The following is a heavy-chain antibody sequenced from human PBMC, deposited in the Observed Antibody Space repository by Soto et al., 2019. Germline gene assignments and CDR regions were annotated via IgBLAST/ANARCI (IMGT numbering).Heavy chain of an antibody. D-gene: IGHD6-19*01. Sequence: QVQLVESGGAVVQPGGSLKLSCAASGFTSSSYAMTWARQAPAKGLGWGEVISYDGSNKYYADSVKGRFTISRDNSKNTLYLQMNSLRAEDTAVYYCARDMVAGRWNNYYYYGMDVWGQGTTVTVSS. J-gene: IGHJ6*02. CDR3: ARDMVAGRWNNYYYYGMDV. CDR2: ISYDGSNK. CDR1: GFTSSSYA. V-gene: IGHV3-30-3*01.